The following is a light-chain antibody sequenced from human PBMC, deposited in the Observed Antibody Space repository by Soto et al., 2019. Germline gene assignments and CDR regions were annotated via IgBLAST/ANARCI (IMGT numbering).Light chain of an antibody. V-gene: IGKV1-17*01. CDR2: AAS. CDR3: LQHYSYSWT. Sequence: DIQMTQSPSSLSASVGDRVTITCRASHDINNDLDWYQQKPGKGPKRLIYAASSLQSGVPSRFSGSGSGTEFTLTISSLQSEDFATYYCLQHYSYSWTFGQGTKVEIK. J-gene: IGKJ1*01. CDR1: HDINND.